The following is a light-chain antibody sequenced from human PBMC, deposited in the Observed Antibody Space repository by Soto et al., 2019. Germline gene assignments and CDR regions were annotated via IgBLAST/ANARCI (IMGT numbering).Light chain of an antibody. J-gene: IGLJ3*02. CDR3: AAWDDSLSGWV. V-gene: IGLV1-47*01. Sequence: QSVLTQPPSASGTPGQRVTISCSGSSSNIGSNYVYWYQQLPGTAPKLLIYRNNQRPSGVPDRFPGSKSGTSASLAISGLRYEDEADYYCAAWDDSLSGWVFGGGTKLTVL. CDR1: SSNIGSNY. CDR2: RNN.